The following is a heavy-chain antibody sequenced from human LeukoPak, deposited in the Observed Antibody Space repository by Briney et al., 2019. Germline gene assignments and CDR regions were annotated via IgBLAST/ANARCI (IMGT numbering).Heavy chain of an antibody. Sequence: SETLSLTCTVSGGSINSYYWSWIRQPPGKGLEWIGYIYYSGNSNYNPSLKSRVTISVDTSKNQFSLKLSSVTAADTAVYYCASSPYGDFPHFDYWGQGTLVTVSS. CDR2: IYYSGNS. CDR3: ASSPYGDFPHFDY. CDR1: GGSINSYY. V-gene: IGHV4-59*08. J-gene: IGHJ4*02. D-gene: IGHD4-17*01.